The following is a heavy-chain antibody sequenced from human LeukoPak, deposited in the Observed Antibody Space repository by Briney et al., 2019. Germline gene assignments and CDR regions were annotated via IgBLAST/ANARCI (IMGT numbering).Heavy chain of an antibody. CDR1: GGSISSSSYY. Sequence: SETLSLTCTVSGGSISSSSYYWGWIRQPPGKGLEWIGSIYYSGSTYYNPSLKSRVTISVDTSKNQFSLKLSSVTAADTAVYYCARLQRSNWNNLVPLSGAFDIWGQGTMVTVSS. J-gene: IGHJ3*02. CDR2: IYYSGST. D-gene: IGHD1/OR15-1a*01. V-gene: IGHV4-39*01. CDR3: ARLQRSNWNNLVPLSGAFDI.